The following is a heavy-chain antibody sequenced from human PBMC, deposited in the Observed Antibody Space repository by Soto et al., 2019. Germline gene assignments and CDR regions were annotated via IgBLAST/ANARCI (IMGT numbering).Heavy chain of an antibody. V-gene: IGHV3-23*01. CDR3: AKDPVEKRYCSSTSCWYNWFDP. Sequence: GGSLRLSCAASGFTFSSYAMSWVRQAPGKGLEWVSAISGSGGSTYYADSVKGRFTISRDNSKNTLYLQMNSLRAEDTAVYYCAKDPVEKRYCSSTSCWYNWFDPWGQGTLVTVSS. CDR1: GFTFSSYA. CDR2: ISGSGGST. J-gene: IGHJ5*02. D-gene: IGHD2-2*01.